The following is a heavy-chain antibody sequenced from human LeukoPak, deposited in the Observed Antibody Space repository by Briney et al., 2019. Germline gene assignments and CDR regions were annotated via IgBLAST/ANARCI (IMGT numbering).Heavy chain of an antibody. J-gene: IGHJ4*02. D-gene: IGHD4-17*01. CDR3: THNAYVDYRFDY. CDR1: GFSLTTSGVG. V-gene: IGHV2-5*02. Sequence: SGPTLVKPTQTLTLTCTFSGFSLTTSGVGVGWIRQPPGKALEWLALIYWDDDKRYSPSLKSRLTITKDTSKNRVVLTMTNMDPVDTATYYCTHNAYVDYRFDYWGQGTLVTVSS. CDR2: IYWDDDK.